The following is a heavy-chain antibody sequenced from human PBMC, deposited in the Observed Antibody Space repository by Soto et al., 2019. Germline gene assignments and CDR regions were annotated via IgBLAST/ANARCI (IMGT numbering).Heavy chain of an antibody. V-gene: IGHV1-46*01. CDR2: INPSGGST. J-gene: IGHJ4*02. CDR3: ARGGELRRGLAY. Sequence: QVQLVQSGAEVKKPGASVKVSCKASGYTFTSYYMHWVRQAPGQGLEWMGIINPSGGSTSYAQKFQGGVTMTRDTSTGTVYRELTSLRSEDTAVYYCARGGELRRGLAYWGQRTLVTVST. D-gene: IGHD1-26*01. CDR1: GYTFTSYY.